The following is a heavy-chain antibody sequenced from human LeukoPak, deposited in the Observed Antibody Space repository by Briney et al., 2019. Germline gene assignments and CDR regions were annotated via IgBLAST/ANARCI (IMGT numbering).Heavy chain of an antibody. Sequence: ASVKVSCKASGYTFTGYYMHWVRQAPGQGLEWMGWINPNSGGTNYAQKFQGRVTMTRDTSISTAYMELSSLRSEDTAVYYCASRYCSGGSCYSNWFDPWGQGTLVTVSS. CDR3: ASRYCSGGSCYSNWFDP. V-gene: IGHV1-2*02. CDR2: INPNSGGT. D-gene: IGHD2-15*01. J-gene: IGHJ5*02. CDR1: GYTFTGYY.